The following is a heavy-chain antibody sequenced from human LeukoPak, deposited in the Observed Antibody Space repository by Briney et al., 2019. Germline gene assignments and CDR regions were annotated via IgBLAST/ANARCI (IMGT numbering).Heavy chain of an antibody. V-gene: IGHV3-74*01. CDR2: INSDGSST. D-gene: IGHD5-24*01. Sequence: PGGSLRLSCAASGFTFSSYWMHWVRQAPGKGLVWVSRINSDGSSTSYADSVKGRFTISRDNSKNTLYLQMNSLRAEDTAVYYCAKGTSRDASVDFFDYWGQGTLVTVSS. J-gene: IGHJ4*02. CDR1: GFTFSSYW. CDR3: AKGTSRDASVDFFDY.